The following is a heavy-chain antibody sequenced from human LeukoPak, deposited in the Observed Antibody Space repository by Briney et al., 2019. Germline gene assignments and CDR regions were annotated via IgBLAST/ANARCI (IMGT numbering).Heavy chain of an antibody. D-gene: IGHD3-10*01. V-gene: IGHV3-23*01. CDR3: ATERRFGELLYFDY. J-gene: IGHJ4*02. Sequence: PGGSLRLSCAASGFTFSSYGMSWVRQAPGKGLEWVSAISGSGGSTYYADSVKGRFTISRDNSKNTLYLQMNSLRAEDTAVYYCATERRFGELLYFDYWGQGTLVTVSS. CDR1: GFTFSSYG. CDR2: ISGSGGST.